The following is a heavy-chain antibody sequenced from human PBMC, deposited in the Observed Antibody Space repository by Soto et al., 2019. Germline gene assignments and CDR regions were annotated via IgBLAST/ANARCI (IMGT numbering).Heavy chain of an antibody. CDR3: ARAEVVPAARKNHFDY. D-gene: IGHD2-2*01. J-gene: IGHJ4*02. CDR2: INHSGST. Sequence: SETLSLTCAVYGGSFSGYYWSWIRQPPGKGLEWIGEINHSGSTNYNPSLKSRVTISVDTSKNQFSLKLSSVTAADTAVYYCARAEVVPAARKNHFDYWGQGTLVTVSS. V-gene: IGHV4-34*01. CDR1: GGSFSGYY.